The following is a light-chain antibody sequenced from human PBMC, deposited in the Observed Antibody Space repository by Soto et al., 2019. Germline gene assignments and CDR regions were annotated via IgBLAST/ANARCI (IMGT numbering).Light chain of an antibody. CDR2: DAS. CDR3: QQYDNLPPFT. V-gene: IGKV1-33*01. Sequence: DIQMTQSPSSLSASVGDRVTITCQASQDISNFLNWYQQKPGKAPNLLIDDASNLETGVPSRFSGSGSGTDFTFTISSLQPEDIATYYCQQYDNLPPFTFGPGTKVDIK. J-gene: IGKJ3*01. CDR1: QDISNF.